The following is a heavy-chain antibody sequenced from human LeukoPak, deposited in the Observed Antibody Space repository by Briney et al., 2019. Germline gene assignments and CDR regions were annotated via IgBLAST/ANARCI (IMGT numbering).Heavy chain of an antibody. J-gene: IGHJ4*02. CDR2: MYHSGST. CDR3: ARRTGGSFDS. D-gene: IGHD3-16*01. CDR1: GYSISSGYY. Sequence: SETLSLTCAVSGYSISSGYYWGWIRQPPGQGLEWIGSMYHSGSTYYNPSLESRVTISVDTSKNQFSLKLSSVTAADTAGYYWARRTGGSFDSWGQGTLVTVSS. V-gene: IGHV4-38-2*01.